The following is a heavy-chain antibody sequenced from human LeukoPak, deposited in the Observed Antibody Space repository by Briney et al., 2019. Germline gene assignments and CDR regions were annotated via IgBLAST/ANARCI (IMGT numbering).Heavy chain of an antibody. Sequence: GGSLRLSCAASGFTFSSYAMSWVRQAPGKGLEWVSTTSDSGDNTYYADSVKGRFTISRGNSKNTLYLQMNSLRVEDTAVYYCAKDSQSHAWSQFDYWGQGTLVTVSP. D-gene: IGHD2-15*01. CDR3: AKDSQSHAWSQFDY. J-gene: IGHJ4*02. CDR1: GFTFSSYA. CDR2: TSDSGDNT. V-gene: IGHV3-23*01.